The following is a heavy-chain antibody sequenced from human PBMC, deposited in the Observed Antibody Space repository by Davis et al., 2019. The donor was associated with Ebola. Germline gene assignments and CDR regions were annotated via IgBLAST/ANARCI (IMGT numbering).Heavy chain of an antibody. J-gene: IGHJ4*02. CDR1: GFLFSSYA. V-gene: IGHV3-23*01. CDR3: AKDLTSYYGSGDFFDY. D-gene: IGHD3-10*01. Sequence: GESLKISCAASGFLFSSYAMSWVRQAPGRGLEWVSSISASGGATFYADSVKGGIVMSRDNSNDTLYLRMNNLRAEDTAIYYCAKDLTSYYGSGDFFDYWGQGILVTVSS. CDR2: ISASGGAT.